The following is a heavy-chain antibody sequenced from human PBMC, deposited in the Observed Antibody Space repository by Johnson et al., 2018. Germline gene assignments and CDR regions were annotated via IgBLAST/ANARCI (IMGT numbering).Heavy chain of an antibody. J-gene: IGHJ6*03. Sequence: QVQLVESGPGLVKPSETLSLTCSVSGGSISGYYWSWVRQPPGKGLEWIGYSGSTDYNPSLKSRITISVDRSKSQFSLKLRSVTAADTAVYYCARSPTDVFTGYYYMDVWGKGTTVIVSS. CDR3: ARSPTDVFTGYYYMDV. CDR2: YSGST. CDR1: GGSISGYY. D-gene: IGHD3-9*01. V-gene: IGHV4-59*01.